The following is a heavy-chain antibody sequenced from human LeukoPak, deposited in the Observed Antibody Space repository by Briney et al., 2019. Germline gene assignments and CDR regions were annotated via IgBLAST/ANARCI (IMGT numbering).Heavy chain of an antibody. CDR3: ARDREMATITGAFDI. CDR1: GGTFSSYA. Sequence: GASVTVSCKASGGTFSSYAISWVRQAPGQGLEWMGGIIPIFGTANYAQKFQGRVTITTDESTSTAYMELSSLRSEDTAVYYCARDREMATITGAFDIWGQGTMVTVSS. CDR2: IIPIFGTA. J-gene: IGHJ3*02. D-gene: IGHD5-24*01. V-gene: IGHV1-69*05.